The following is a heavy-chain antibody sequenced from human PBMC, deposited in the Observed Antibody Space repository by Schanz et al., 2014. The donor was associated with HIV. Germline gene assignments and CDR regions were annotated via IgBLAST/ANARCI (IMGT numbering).Heavy chain of an antibody. J-gene: IGHJ6*02. D-gene: IGHD1-26*01. Sequence: EVQLLESGGGLVQPGGSLRLSCAVSGLTFVSSAFNWVRQAPGKGLEWVSGISWNSGSIGYADSVKGRFTISRDNAKNSLHLQMNSLRAEDTALYYCAKDIGRDVGYGLDVWGQGTTVTVSS. CDR3: AKDIGRDVGYGLDV. CDR2: ISWNSGSI. V-gene: IGHV3-9*01. CDR1: GLTFVSSA.